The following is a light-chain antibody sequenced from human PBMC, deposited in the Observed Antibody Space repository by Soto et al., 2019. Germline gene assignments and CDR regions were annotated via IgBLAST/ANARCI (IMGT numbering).Light chain of an antibody. V-gene: IGKV3-15*01. CDR2: GTS. J-gene: IGKJ1*01. CDR1: QSVSTN. Sequence: EIVITQSPATLSVSPGERATLSCRASQSVSTNLAWYQQKPGQAPRLLIHGTSTRATDIPARFSGSGSGTAFTLTISSLQSEDFAVYYCQQHDNWPRTLGQGTKVDIK. CDR3: QQHDNWPRT.